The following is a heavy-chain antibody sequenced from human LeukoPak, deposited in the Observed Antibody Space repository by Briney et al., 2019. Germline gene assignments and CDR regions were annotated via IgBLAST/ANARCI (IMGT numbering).Heavy chain of an antibody. CDR1: GGSISSGYHY. V-gene: IGHV4-39*01. CDR3: ARGDSSSWSLFDY. D-gene: IGHD6-13*01. Sequence: PSETLSLTCNVSGGSISSGYHYWGWIRQPPAKGLEWIGSIYESGRTHYNPSLRSRITISVDASKNQFSLELSSVTAADTAVYYCARGDSSSWSLFDYWGQGTLVTVSS. J-gene: IGHJ4*02. CDR2: IYESGRT.